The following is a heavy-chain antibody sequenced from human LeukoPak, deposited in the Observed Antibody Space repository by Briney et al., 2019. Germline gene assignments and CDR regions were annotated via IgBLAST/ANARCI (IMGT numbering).Heavy chain of an antibody. CDR2: IYTSGST. J-gene: IGHJ3*02. V-gene: IGHV4-4*07. CDR3: ARDSGYSGYGDAFDI. CDR1: GGSISSYY. Sequence: SETLSLTCTVPGGSISSYYWSWIRQPAGKGLEWIGRIYTSGSTNYNPSLKSRVTMSVDTSKNQFSLKLSSVTAADTAVYYCARDSGYSGYGDAFDIWGQGTMVTVSS. D-gene: IGHD5-12*01.